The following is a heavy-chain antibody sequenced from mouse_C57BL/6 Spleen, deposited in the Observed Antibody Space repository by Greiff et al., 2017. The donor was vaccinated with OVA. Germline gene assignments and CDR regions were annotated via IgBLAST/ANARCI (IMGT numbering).Heavy chain of an antibody. J-gene: IGHJ1*03. D-gene: IGHD2-3*01. CDR3: ARTPDGYSYFDV. CDR1: GYAFSSYW. CDR2: IYPGDGDT. Sequence: VKLMESGAELVKPGASVKISCKASGYAFSSYWMNWVKQRPGKGLEWIGQIYPGDGDTNYNGKFKGKATLTADKSSSTAYMQLSSLTSEDSAVYFCARTPDGYSYFDVWGTGTTVTVSS. V-gene: IGHV1-80*01.